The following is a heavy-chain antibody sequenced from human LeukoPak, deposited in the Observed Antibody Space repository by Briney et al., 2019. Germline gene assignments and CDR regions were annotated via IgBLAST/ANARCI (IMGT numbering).Heavy chain of an antibody. V-gene: IGHV1-8*01. CDR1: YTFTSYD. CDR3: ARVPREIMSI. J-gene: IGHJ3*02. D-gene: IGHD1-26*01. CDR2: MNPNSGYT. Sequence: YTFTSYDXNWVRQGPGEGGEWMGYMNPNSGYTGYAQRLQGRVTMNRNTSIRTAYMEKSSLRSEDTAVYYCARVPREIMSIWGQGTMVTVSS.